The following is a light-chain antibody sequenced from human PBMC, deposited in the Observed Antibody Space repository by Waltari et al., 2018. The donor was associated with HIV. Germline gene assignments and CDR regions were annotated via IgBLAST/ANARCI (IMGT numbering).Light chain of an antibody. CDR3: QQYYDKPLT. V-gene: IGKV4-1*01. CDR1: EKISYRSTLNAS. J-gene: IGKJ4*01. CDR2: WVS. Sequence: DITLTQTPDSLAVSLGSRAAMNCQSSEKISYRSTLNASLAWYQQKPRQPPKFLMFWVSVRASGVPDRFTGSGSETDFTLTINSVQAEDVAVYFCQQYYDKPLTFGRGTKVEI.